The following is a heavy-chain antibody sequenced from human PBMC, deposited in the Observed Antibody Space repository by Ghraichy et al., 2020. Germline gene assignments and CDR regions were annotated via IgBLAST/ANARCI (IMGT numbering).Heavy chain of an antibody. J-gene: IGHJ4*02. CDR2: IYYSGST. D-gene: IGHD3-22*01. Sequence: SETLSLTCTVSGGSISNSGRYWGWIRQPPGKGLEYVGSIYYSGSTYYNPSLKSRVTISLDTSKNQFSLNLRSVTAADTAVYYCARPVSQASAYDSNHFDYWGRGILVTVSS. CDR3: ARPVSQASAYDSNHFDY. CDR1: GGSISNSGRY. V-gene: IGHV4-39*01.